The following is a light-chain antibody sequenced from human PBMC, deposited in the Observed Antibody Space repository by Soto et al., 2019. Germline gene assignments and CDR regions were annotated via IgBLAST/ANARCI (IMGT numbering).Light chain of an antibody. J-gene: IGLJ2*01. CDR3: SSYTTSSTPVV. V-gene: IGLV2-14*01. CDR2: EVS. CDR1: SSDVGGYNY. Sequence: QSALTQPASVSGSPGQSITISCTGTSSDVGGYNYVSWYQQHPGKGPKLMIYEVSNRPSGVSNRFSGSKSGNTASLTISGLQAEXEADYYCSSYTTSSTPVVFGGGTKLTVL.